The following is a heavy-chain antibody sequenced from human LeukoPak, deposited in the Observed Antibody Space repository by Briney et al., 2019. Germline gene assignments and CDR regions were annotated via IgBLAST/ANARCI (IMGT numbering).Heavy chain of an antibody. Sequence: GGSLRLSCAASGFTFSSYSMNWVRQAPGKGLEWVSAISGSGGSTYYADSVKGRFTISRDNSKNTLYLQMNSLRAEDTAVYYCAREEIRDFDYWGQGTLVTVSS. D-gene: IGHD1-26*01. J-gene: IGHJ4*02. CDR2: ISGSGGST. CDR3: AREEIRDFDY. V-gene: IGHV3-23*01. CDR1: GFTFSSYS.